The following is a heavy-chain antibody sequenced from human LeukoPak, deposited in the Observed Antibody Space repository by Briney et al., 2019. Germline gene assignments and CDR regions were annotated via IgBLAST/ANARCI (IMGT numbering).Heavy chain of an antibody. CDR2: VNSDGTST. CDR3: ASPEWLPDSIDI. J-gene: IGHJ3*02. CDR1: GFTFSSYW. Sequence: QPGGSLRLPCAASGFTFSSYWMHWVRQAPGKGLVWVSRVNSDGTSTSYADSVKGRFTISRDNAKNSLYLQMNSLRAEDTAVYYCASPEWLPDSIDIWGQGTMVTVSS. V-gene: IGHV3-74*01. D-gene: IGHD3-3*01.